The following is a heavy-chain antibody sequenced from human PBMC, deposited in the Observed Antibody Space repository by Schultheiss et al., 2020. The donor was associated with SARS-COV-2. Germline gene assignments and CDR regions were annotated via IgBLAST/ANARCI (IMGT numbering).Heavy chain of an antibody. CDR2: IYPGDSDT. D-gene: IGHD7-27*01. V-gene: IGHV5-51*01. CDR3: ARGTLGVGGNRYFDY. CDR1: GYSFTSYW. Sequence: GGSLRLSCKGSGYSFTSYWINWVRQVPGKGLEWMGIIYPGDSDTRYSPSFEGQVTISVDQSIDTAYLQWNSLKPSDTAIYYCARGTLGVGGNRYFDYWGPGTLVTVSS. J-gene: IGHJ4*02.